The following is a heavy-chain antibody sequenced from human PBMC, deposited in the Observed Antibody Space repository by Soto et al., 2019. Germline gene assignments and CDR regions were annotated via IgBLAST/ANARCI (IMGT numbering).Heavy chain of an antibody. V-gene: IGHV3-33*01. Sequence: QVQLVESGGGVVQPGRSLRLSCAASGFTFSSYGMHWVRQAPGKGLEWVAVIWYDGSNKYYADSVKGRFTISRDNSKNTLYPQMNSLRAEDTAVYYCARDRYYYDSSGYLDYWGQGTLVTVSS. CDR2: IWYDGSNK. J-gene: IGHJ4*02. CDR3: ARDRYYYDSSGYLDY. CDR1: GFTFSSYG. D-gene: IGHD3-22*01.